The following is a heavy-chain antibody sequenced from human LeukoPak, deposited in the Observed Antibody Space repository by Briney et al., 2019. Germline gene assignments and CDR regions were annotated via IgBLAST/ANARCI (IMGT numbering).Heavy chain of an antibody. J-gene: IGHJ4*02. Sequence: SETLSLTCAVYGGSFSGYYWSWIRQPPGKGLEWIGEINHSGSTNYNPSLKSRVTISVDTSKNQFSLKLSSVTAADTAVYYCARLRVNYYDSSGYPFDYWGQGTLVTVSS. CDR1: GGSFSGYY. CDR3: ARLRVNYYDSSGYPFDY. D-gene: IGHD3-22*01. V-gene: IGHV4-34*01. CDR2: INHSGST.